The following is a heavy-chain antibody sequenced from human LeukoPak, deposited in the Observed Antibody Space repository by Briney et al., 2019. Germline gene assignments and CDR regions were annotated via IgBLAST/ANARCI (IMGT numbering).Heavy chain of an antibody. Sequence: GGSLRLSCAASGFTFSSYAMSWVRQAPGKGLEWVSAISGSDGSTYYADSVKGRFTISRDNSKNTLYLQMNSLRAEDTAVYYCAKATMYYDFWSGYYTGWPNGYGMDVWGQGTTVTVSS. V-gene: IGHV3-23*01. D-gene: IGHD3-3*01. CDR1: GFTFSSYA. J-gene: IGHJ6*02. CDR2: ISGSDGST. CDR3: AKATMYYDFWSGYYTGWPNGYGMDV.